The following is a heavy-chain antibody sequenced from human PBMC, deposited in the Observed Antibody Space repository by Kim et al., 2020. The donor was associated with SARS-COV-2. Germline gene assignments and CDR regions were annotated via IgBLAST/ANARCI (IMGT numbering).Heavy chain of an antibody. J-gene: IGHJ6*02. CDR3: ARDRIRYFDSGDYYYYGMDV. CDR2: ISSSSSYI. Sequence: GGSLRLSCAASGFTFSSYSMNWVRQAPGKGLEWVSSISSSSSYIYYADSVKGRFTISRDNAKNSLYLQMNSLRAEDTAVYYCARDRIRYFDSGDYYYYGMDVWGQGTTVTVSS. V-gene: IGHV3-21*01. CDR1: GFTFSSYS. D-gene: IGHD3-9*01.